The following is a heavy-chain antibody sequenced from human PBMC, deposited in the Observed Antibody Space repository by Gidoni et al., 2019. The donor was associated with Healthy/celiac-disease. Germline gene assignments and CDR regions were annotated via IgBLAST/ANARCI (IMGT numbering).Heavy chain of an antibody. CDR3: ARVSSSWYEGD. V-gene: IGHV4-34*01. Sequence: QVQLQQWGAGLLKPSETLSLTCAVYGGSFSGYYWSWIRQPPGKGLEWIGEINHSGSTNYNPSLKSRVTISVDTSKNQFSLKLSSVTAADTAVYYCARVSSSWYEGDWGQGTLVTVSS. CDR2: INHSGST. D-gene: IGHD6-13*01. J-gene: IGHJ4*02. CDR1: GGSFSGYY.